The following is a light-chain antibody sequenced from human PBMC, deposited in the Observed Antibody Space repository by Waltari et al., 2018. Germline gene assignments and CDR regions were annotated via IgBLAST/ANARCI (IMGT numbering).Light chain of an antibody. V-gene: IGLV2-14*03. Sequence: YHHHPGKAPKLFIYDVSNSRSGVSNRFSGAKSVNTGSLTSSGLQAEDEADYYSSSYISSSNFEPFGGGTSLTVL. CDR2: DVS. CDR3: SSYISSSNFEP. J-gene: IGLJ2*01.